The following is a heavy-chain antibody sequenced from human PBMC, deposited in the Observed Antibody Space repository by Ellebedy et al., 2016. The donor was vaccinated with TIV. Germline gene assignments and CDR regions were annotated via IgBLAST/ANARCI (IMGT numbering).Heavy chain of an antibody. V-gene: IGHV3-20*04. CDR2: INWNGGST. CDR3: ARERGVQGLDY. CDR1: GFTFDDYG. J-gene: IGHJ4*02. D-gene: IGHD1-1*01. Sequence: GESLKISXAASGFTFDDYGMSWVRQAPGKGLEWVSGINWNGGSTGYADSVKGRFTISRDNAKNSLYLQMNSLRAEDTAVYYCARERGVQGLDYWGQGTLVTVSS.